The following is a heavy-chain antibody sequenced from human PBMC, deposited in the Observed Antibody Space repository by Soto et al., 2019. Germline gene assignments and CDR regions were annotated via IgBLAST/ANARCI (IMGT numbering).Heavy chain of an antibody. J-gene: IGHJ6*02. Sequence: QVHLLMQSGAEVKKPGSSVKVSCKASGGNPSNSAISWVRQAPGQGLEWMGGIIPVFGIISYAQNFQGRVTITADESTSTAYRELSSLRVEDTAVYFWAGGRIVVAGSSAYYGMDVWGQGTAVTVSS. D-gene: IGHD6-19*01. CDR3: AGGRIVVAGSSAYYGMDV. V-gene: IGHV1-69*01. CDR1: GGNPSNSA. CDR2: IIPVFGII.